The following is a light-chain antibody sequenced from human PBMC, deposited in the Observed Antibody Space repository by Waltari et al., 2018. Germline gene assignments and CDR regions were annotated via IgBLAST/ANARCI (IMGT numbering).Light chain of an antibody. CDR3: QQYNQWPLT. V-gene: IGKV3-15*01. CDR1: LSIDDS. CDR2: GAS. Sequence: EIVMTQSPATLSVSRGGSATVSCRASLSIDDSLAWYQQKPGQPPRLRIHGASTRDTGIPVRCSGSGSGTDFTLTITGLQSEDFAFYFCQQYNQWPLTFGRGTKVEIK. J-gene: IGKJ4*01.